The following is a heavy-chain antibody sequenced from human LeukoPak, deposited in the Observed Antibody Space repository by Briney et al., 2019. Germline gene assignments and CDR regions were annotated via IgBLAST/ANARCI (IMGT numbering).Heavy chain of an antibody. V-gene: IGHV4-39*01. Sequence: SETLSLTCTVSGGSISSSSCYWGWIRQPPGKGLEWIGSIYYSGSTYYNPSLKSRATISVDTSKNQFSLKLSSVTAADTAVYYCARHIDFWRGYGDYVDVWGKGTTGTVSS. J-gene: IGHJ6*03. D-gene: IGHD3-3*01. CDR1: GGSISSSSCY. CDR3: ARHIDFWRGYGDYVDV. CDR2: IYYSGST.